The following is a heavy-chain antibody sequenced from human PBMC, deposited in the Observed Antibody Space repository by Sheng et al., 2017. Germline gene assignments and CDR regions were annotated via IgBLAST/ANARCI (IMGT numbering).Heavy chain of an antibody. D-gene: IGHD5-18*01. Sequence: QVQLVQSGAEVKKPGSSVKVSCKASGGTFSSYTISWVRQAPGQGLEWMGRIIPILGIANYAQKFQGRVTITADKSTSTAYMELSSLRSEDTAVYYCARGRGYSYGYFDYWGQGTLVTVSS. J-gene: IGHJ4*02. V-gene: IGHV1-69*02. CDR3: ARGRGYSYGYFDY. CDR2: IIPILGIA. CDR1: GGTFSSYT.